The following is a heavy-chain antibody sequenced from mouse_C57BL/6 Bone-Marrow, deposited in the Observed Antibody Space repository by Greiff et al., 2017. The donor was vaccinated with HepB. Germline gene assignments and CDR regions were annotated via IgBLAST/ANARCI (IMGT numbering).Heavy chain of an antibody. D-gene: IGHD2-1*01. J-gene: IGHJ4*01. V-gene: IGHV3-3*01. CDR3: ASLLRWRDYAMDY. CDR2: TFYSGIT. Sequence: EVQGVESGPSLVRPSQTLSLTCTVTGFSINSDCYWIWIRQFPGNKLEYIGYTFYSGITYYNPSLESRTYITRDTSKNQFSLKLSSVTTEDTATYYCASLLRWRDYAMDYWGQGTSVTVSS. CDR1: GFSINSDCY.